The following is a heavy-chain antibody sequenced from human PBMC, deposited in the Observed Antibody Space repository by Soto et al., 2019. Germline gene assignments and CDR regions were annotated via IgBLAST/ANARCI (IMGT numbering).Heavy chain of an antibody. CDR1: GGSISSGDYY. D-gene: IGHD2-2*01. CDR3: ARGGDCSSTSCASRIYYYYYGMDV. Sequence: PSETLSLTCTVSGGSISSGDYYWSWIRQHPGKGLEWIGYIYYSGSTYYNPSLKSRVTISVDTSKNQLSLKLSSVTAADTAVYYCARGGDCSSTSCASRIYYYYYGMDVWGQGTTVTVSS. V-gene: IGHV4-31*03. CDR2: IYYSGST. J-gene: IGHJ6*02.